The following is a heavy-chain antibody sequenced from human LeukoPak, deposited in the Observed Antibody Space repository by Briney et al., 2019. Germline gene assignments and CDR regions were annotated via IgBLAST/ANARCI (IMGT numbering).Heavy chain of an antibody. CDR1: GGTFSSYA. D-gene: IGHD3-3*01. CDR2: IIPIFGTA. CDR3: ARSYEFWSGFAGFDP. Sequence: GASVKVSCKASGGTFSSYAISWVRQAPGQGLEWMGVIIPIFGTANYAQKFQGRVTITADESTSTAYMELSSLRSEDTAAYYCARSYEFWSGFAGFDPWGQGALVTVSS. V-gene: IGHV1-69*01. J-gene: IGHJ5*02.